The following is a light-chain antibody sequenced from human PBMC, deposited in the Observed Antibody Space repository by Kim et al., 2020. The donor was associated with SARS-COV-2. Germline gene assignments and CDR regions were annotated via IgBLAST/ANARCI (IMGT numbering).Light chain of an antibody. CDR2: GAS. V-gene: IGKV3D-15*01. Sequence: PGERATRSCRASQSVSSNLAWYQQKPGQAPRLLIYGASTRATGIPDKFSGSGSGTEFTLTISSLQSEDFAVYYCQQYSTWPPMYTFGQGTKLEI. CDR1: QSVSSN. CDR3: QQYSTWPPMYT. J-gene: IGKJ2*01.